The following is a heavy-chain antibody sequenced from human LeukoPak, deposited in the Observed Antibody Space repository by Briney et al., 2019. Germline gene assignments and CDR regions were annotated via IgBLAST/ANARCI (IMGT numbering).Heavy chain of an antibody. CDR2: ISGSGGST. V-gene: IGHV3-23*01. D-gene: IGHD6-13*01. CDR3: AKTVAAAGDIDS. Sequence: GGSLRLSCAASGFTFSSYAMSWVRQAPGKGLEWVSAISGSGGSTYYADSVKGRFTISRHNSKNTRYLQLNSLRADDTAVYYCAKTVAAAGDIDSWGQGTLVTVSS. J-gene: IGHJ4*02. CDR1: GFTFSSYA.